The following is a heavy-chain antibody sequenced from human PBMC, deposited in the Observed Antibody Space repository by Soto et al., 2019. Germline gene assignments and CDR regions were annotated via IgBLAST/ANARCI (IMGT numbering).Heavy chain of an antibody. CDR1: EYSFSSFE. Sequence: QLVESGGGLIQTGGSMRLSCIGSEYSFSSFEMNWVRQAPGKGLEWVSYMSTSGADIKYADSVKGRFTVSRDNSKNSLFLQLDSLRADDTAIYSCARPLGNWYCDLWGRGTLVTVSS. J-gene: IGHJ2*01. V-gene: IGHV3-48*03. CDR3: ARPLGNWYCDL. D-gene: IGHD7-27*01. CDR2: MSTSGADI.